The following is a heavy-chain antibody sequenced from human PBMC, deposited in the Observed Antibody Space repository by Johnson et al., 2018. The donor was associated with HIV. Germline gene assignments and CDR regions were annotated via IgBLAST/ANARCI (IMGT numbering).Heavy chain of an antibody. D-gene: IGHD6-13*01. CDR2: IRYDGSNK. J-gene: IGHJ3*02. CDR3: AKIAAAAGLKDAFDI. Sequence: QVQLVESGGGLVQPGGSLRLSCVGSGFTLTDHYMDWVRQAPGKGLEWVAFIRYDGSNKDYADSGKGRVTISRDNSKNTLYLQMKSLRVEDTAVYYCAKIAAAAGLKDAFDIWGQGTMVTVSS. V-gene: IGHV3-30*02. CDR1: GFTLTDHY.